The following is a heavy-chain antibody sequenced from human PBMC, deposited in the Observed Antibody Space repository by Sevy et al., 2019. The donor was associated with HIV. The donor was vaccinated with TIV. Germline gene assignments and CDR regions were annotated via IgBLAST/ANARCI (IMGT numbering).Heavy chain of an antibody. Sequence: SETLSLTCTVSGGSISSNYWSWIRQPPGKGLKWIGDIYSSGSSYNPSLKSRVSISMDTSKKQFSLKLNSVAAADTAVYYCARSSGYSYGDFDYWGQGTLVTVSS. J-gene: IGHJ4*02. CDR3: ARSSGYSYGDFDY. V-gene: IGHV4-59*01. CDR1: GGSISSNY. CDR2: IYSSGSS. D-gene: IGHD5-18*01.